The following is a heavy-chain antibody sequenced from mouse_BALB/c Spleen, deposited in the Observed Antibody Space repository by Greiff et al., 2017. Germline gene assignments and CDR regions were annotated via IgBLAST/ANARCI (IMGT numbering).Heavy chain of an antibody. CDR2: IRLKSDNYAT. CDR3: TVQQFAY. Sequence: EVQLQQSGGGLVQPGGSMKLSCVASGFTFSSYWMSWVRQSPEKGLEWVAEIRLKSDNYATHYAESVKGKFTISRDDSKSRLYLQMNSLRAEDTGIYYCTVQQFAYWGQGTLVTVSA. J-gene: IGHJ3*01. V-gene: IGHV6-6*02. CDR1: GFTFSSYW.